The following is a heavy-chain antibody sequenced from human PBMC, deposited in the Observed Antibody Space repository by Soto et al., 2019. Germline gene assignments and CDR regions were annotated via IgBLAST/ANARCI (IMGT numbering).Heavy chain of an antibody. CDR1: GGSFSGYY. D-gene: IGHD3-10*01. J-gene: IGHJ4*02. CDR3: ARGRRTGRTDY. CDR2: INHSGST. V-gene: IGHV4-34*01. Sequence: ASETLSLTCAVYGGSFSGYYWSWIRQPPGKGLEWIGEINHSGSTNYNPSLKSRVTISVDTSKNQFSLKLSSVTAADTAVYYCARGRRTGRTDYWGQGTLVTVSS.